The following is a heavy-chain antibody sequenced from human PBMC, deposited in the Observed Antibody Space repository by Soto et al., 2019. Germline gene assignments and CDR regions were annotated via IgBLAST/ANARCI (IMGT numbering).Heavy chain of an antibody. CDR2: ISGSGGST. J-gene: IGHJ6*02. Sequence: EVQLLESGGGLVQPGGSLRLSCAASGFTFSSYAMSWVRQAPGKGLEWVSAISGSGGSTYYADSVKGRFTISRDNSKNTLYLHMNSLTAEDTAVYYCAKGLNPTYYYASGSYSPYYYYGMDVCGQGTTVTVSS. D-gene: IGHD3-10*01. CDR3: AKGLNPTYYYASGSYSPYYYYGMDV. V-gene: IGHV3-23*01. CDR1: GFTFSSYA.